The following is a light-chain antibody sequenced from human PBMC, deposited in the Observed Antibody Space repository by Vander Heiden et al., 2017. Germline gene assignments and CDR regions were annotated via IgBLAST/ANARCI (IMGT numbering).Light chain of an antibody. CDR1: NLGNKY. CDR3: QTWDRSTVI. V-gene: IGLV3-1*01. CDR2: QDP. J-gene: IGLJ2*01. Sequence: SYELTQPPSVSVSPGQTASITCSGDNLGNKYVCWYQQKPGRSPVLVIYQDPRRPSGLPWLFSGSDSGNTATLTISGTQALDEADYYCQTWDRSTVIFGGGTKLTVL.